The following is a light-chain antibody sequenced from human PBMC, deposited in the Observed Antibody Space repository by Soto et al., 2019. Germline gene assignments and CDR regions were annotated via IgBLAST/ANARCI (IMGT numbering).Light chain of an antibody. Sequence: QSVLTQPPSVSAAPGQTVTISCSGSLSNIGSNYVSWYQQLPGTAPKVIIYDNNERPSAIPDRFSGSKSGTSATLGITGLQTGDEADYYCGTWDSSLSADVFGGGTKLTVL. J-gene: IGLJ3*02. CDR3: GTWDSSLSADV. V-gene: IGLV1-51*01. CDR2: DNN. CDR1: LSNIGSNY.